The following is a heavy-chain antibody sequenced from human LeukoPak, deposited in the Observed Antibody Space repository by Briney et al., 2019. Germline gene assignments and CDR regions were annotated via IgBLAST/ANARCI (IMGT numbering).Heavy chain of an antibody. CDR1: GYTFSSYY. CDR2: INPSGGST. V-gene: IGHV1-46*01. J-gene: IGHJ6*02. Sequence: GASVKVSCKASGYTFSSYYMHWVRQAPGQGLEWMGIINPSGGSTTYAQKFQGRVTITADESTSTAYMELSSLRSEDTAVYYCAADSSSWYNHITGEYYYYGMDVWGQGTTVTVSS. D-gene: IGHD6-13*01. CDR3: AADSSSWYNHITGEYYYYGMDV.